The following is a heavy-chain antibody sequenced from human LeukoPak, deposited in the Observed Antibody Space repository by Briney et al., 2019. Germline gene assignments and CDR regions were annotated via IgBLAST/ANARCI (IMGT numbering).Heavy chain of an antibody. CDR2: ISNSTSTM. D-gene: IGHD2-2*01. J-gene: IGHJ4*02. CDR1: GFTFSSYS. CDR3: ASGVSSTSCYVDY. Sequence: GGSLRLSCAASGFTFSSYSMNWVRQAPGKGLEWISFISNSTSTMYYADSVKGRFAISRDNAKNSLYLQMNSLRAEDTAVYYCASGVSSTSCYVDYWGQGTLVTVSS. V-gene: IGHV3-48*01.